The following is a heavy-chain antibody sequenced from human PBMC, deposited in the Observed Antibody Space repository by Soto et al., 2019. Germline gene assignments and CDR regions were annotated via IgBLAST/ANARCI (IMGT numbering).Heavy chain of an antibody. Sequence: EVQLLESGGGLVQPGGSLRLSCAASGFTFSSYAMSWVRQAPGKGLEWVSAISGSGGSTYYADSVKGRFTISRDNSKNTLYLQMNSLRAEDTAVYYCANSPMIVAPPGERVDYWGQGTLVTVSS. D-gene: IGHD3-22*01. V-gene: IGHV3-23*01. CDR3: ANSPMIVAPPGERVDY. CDR2: ISGSGGST. CDR1: GFTFSSYA. J-gene: IGHJ4*02.